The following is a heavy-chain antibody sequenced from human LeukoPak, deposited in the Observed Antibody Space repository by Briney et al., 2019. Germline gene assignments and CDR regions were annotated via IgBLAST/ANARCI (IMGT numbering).Heavy chain of an antibody. V-gene: IGHV4-31*03. CDR3: AREPIAVAGKDY. CDR1: GGSISSGGYS. Sequence: KPSQTLSLTCTVSGGSISSGGYSWSWIRQHPGKGLEWIGYIYYSGSTYYNPSLKSRVTISVDTSKNQFSLKLSSVTAADTAVYYCAREPIAVAGKDYWGQGTLVTVSS. D-gene: IGHD6-19*01. CDR2: IYYSGST. J-gene: IGHJ4*02.